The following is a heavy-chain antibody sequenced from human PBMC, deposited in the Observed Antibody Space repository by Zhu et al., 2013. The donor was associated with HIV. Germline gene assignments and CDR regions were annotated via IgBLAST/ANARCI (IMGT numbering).Heavy chain of an antibody. V-gene: IGHV1-18*01. J-gene: IGHJ4*02. CDR1: GYTFTSFG. D-gene: IGHD3-9*01. Sequence: QIQLVQSGAEVKKPGASVKVSCKASGYTFTSFGIIWVRQAPGQGLDWMGWISSDNGTTNYAQKLQDRVTLTTDTSTSTAYLELRSLISDDTAVYYCATDLDILTGSSDYWAREPWSPPPQ. CDR3: ATDLDILTGSSDY. CDR2: ISSDNGTT.